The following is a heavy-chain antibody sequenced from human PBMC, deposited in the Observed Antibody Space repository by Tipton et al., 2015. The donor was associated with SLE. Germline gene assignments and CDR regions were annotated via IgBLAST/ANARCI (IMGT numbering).Heavy chain of an antibody. CDR1: GFTFSSYG. V-gene: IGHV3-33*08. J-gene: IGHJ6*02. CDR2: IWYDGSNK. Sequence: SLRLSCAASGFTFSSYGMHWVRQAPGKGLEWVAVIWYDGSNKYYADSVKGRFTISRDNSKNTLYLQMNSLRGEDTAVYYCARGVPSGYDLGYFYNGMDVWGQGTTVTVSS. CDR3: ARGVPSGYDLGYFYNGMDV. D-gene: IGHD5-12*01.